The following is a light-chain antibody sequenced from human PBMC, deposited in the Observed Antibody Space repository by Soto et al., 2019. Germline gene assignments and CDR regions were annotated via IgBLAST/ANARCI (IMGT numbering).Light chain of an antibody. V-gene: IGKV3-15*01. CDR1: QSVSDK. CDR3: EQYTSWQYT. CDR2: GAS. J-gene: IGKJ5*01. Sequence: DIVMTQSPATLSVSPGERATLSCRASQSVSDKSAWYQQKPGQAPRLLIFGASTRATGIPARFSGSGSEKEFTLTISSLQSEDFAVYYCEQYTSWQYTFGQGTRLEIX.